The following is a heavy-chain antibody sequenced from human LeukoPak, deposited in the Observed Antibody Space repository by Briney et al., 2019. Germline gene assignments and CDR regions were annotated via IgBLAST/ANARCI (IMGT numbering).Heavy chain of an antibody. CDR1: RYTFTGYY. Sequence: ASVKDSCKACRYTFTGYYMHWVRPAAAQGLEWMGWINPHSSHTNDAQKFQGRVTMTRDTSITTAYTELSRLRSDDTAVYFCASGWSFTGWYNNWFDPWGQGTLVTVSS. D-gene: IGHD6-19*01. V-gene: IGHV1-2*02. CDR2: INPHSSHT. J-gene: IGHJ5*02. CDR3: ASGWSFTGWYNNWFDP.